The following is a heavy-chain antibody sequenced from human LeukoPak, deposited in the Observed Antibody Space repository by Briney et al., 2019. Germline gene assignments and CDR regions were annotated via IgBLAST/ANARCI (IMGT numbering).Heavy chain of an antibody. CDR2: IRQDGSEE. CDR1: GFTFRDYW. D-gene: IGHD3/OR15-3a*01. J-gene: IGHJ4*02. CDR3: ARWVHSSPKSPQSVDSYFEK. Sequence: PGGSLRLSCAAPGFTFRDYWMSWVRQAPGKGLEWVAKIRQDGSEEYYVDSLKGRFTISRDNAKSSLYLQMNSLRAEDTAVYHCARWVHSSPKSPQSVDSYFEKWGQGTLVTVSS. V-gene: IGHV3-7*01.